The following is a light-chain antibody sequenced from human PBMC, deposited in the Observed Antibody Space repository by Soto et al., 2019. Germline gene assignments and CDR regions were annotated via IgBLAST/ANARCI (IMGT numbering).Light chain of an antibody. V-gene: IGKV3-11*01. CDR1: PSVSSY. J-gene: IGKJ4*01. CDR3: QQRSNWPLT. CDR2: DAS. Sequence: EIVLTQSPATLSLSPGERATLSCRASPSVSSYLAWYQQNPGQAPRLLIHDASNRATGVPARFSGSGSGTDFTLTISSLEPEDFAVYYCQQRSNWPLTFGGGTKVEIK.